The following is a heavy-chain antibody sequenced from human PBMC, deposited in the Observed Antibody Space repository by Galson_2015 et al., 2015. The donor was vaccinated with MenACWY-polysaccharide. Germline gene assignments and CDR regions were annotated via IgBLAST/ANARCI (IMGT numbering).Heavy chain of an antibody. CDR2: ITDSGSST. CDR1: GFTFSSYV. Sequence: SLRLSCAVSGFTFSSYVMSWVRQAPGRGLEWVSSITDSGSSTYYVDSVKGRFTISRDNSKNTLLLQMNSLRADDTAVYYCAKGGREVDNWLDPWGQGAIVTVSS. V-gene: IGHV3-23*01. D-gene: IGHD1-26*01. CDR3: AKGGREVDNWLDP. J-gene: IGHJ5*02.